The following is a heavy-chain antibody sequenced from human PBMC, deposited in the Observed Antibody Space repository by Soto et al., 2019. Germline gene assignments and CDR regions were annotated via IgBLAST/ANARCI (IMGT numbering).Heavy chain of an antibody. D-gene: IGHD6-19*01. V-gene: IGHV3-21*01. CDR1: GFTFSSYS. Sequence: GGSLRLSCAASGFTFSSYSMNWVRQAPGKGLEWVSSISSSSSYIYYADSVKGRFTISRDNAKNSLYLQMNSLRAEDTAVYYCARACLLSGCHRPDFDYWGQGALVTVSS. CDR3: ARACLLSGCHRPDFDY. J-gene: IGHJ4*02. CDR2: ISSSSSYI.